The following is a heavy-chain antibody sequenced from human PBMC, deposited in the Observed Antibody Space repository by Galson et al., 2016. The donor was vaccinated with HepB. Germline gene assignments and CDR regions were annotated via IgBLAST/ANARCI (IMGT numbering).Heavy chain of an antibody. J-gene: IGHJ4*02. Sequence: SVKVSCTASGYSFSSYGVSWVRQAPGQGLEWIGWISAYNGNTEYAQDVPDRVTMSTDAFTSTAYMELRSLRSDDTALYYCARDSWFYGSGNYYPFDYWGQGTLITVSS. D-gene: IGHD3-10*01. V-gene: IGHV1-18*01. CDR1: GYSFSSYG. CDR2: ISAYNGNT. CDR3: ARDSWFYGSGNYYPFDY.